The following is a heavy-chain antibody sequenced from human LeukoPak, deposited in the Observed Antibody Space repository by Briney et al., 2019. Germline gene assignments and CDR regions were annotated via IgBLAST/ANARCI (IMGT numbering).Heavy chain of an antibody. CDR2: IWYDGSNK. CDR1: GFTFSSYG. CDR3: ASGSLGYYYGMDV. V-gene: IGHV3-33*01. D-gene: IGHD3-10*01. J-gene: IGHJ6*04. Sequence: GGSLRLSCAASGFTFSSYGMHWVRQAPGKGLEWVAVIWYDGSNKYYADSVKGRFTISRDNSKNTLYLQMNSLRAEDTAVYYCASGSLGYYYGMDVWGKGTTVTVSS.